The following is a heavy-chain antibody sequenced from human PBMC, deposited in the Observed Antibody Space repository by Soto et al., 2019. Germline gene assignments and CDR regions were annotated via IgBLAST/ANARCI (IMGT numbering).Heavy chain of an antibody. V-gene: IGHV1-69*01. Sequence: QVQLVQSGAEVKKPGSSLKVSCKASGGNFRNYAISWVRQALGEGLEWMGGFIPIVGAANYAPKFQGRVRITAEDSTSTAYTEPNSLKFEDTAMYYCARRSGSHCNGVDIWGQATMVTVSS. CDR1: GGNFRNYA. J-gene: IGHJ3*02. CDR2: FIPIVGAA. D-gene: IGHD1-26*01. CDR3: ARRSGSHCNGVDI.